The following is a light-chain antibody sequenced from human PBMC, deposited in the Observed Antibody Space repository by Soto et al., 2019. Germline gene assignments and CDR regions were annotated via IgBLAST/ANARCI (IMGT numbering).Light chain of an antibody. J-gene: IGKJ1*01. CDR1: QSIKNW. CDR3: QHYNSYSEA. Sequence: DIQMTQSPSTLSASVGDRVTITCRASQSIKNWLAWYQQKPGEAPKLLIYKASTLESGVPSRFSGSGSGTEFTLTISSLQPDDFATYYCQHYNSYSEAFGQGAKVAIK. CDR2: KAS. V-gene: IGKV1-5*03.